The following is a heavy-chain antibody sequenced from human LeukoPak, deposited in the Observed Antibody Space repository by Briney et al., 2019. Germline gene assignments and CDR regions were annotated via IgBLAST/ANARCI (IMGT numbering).Heavy chain of an antibody. V-gene: IGHV3-23*01. J-gene: IGHJ4*02. CDR2: ISGSGGST. CDR1: GFNFSSYA. D-gene: IGHD3-22*01. CDR3: AKDRFYYDSSGYPDY. Sequence: TGGSLRLSCAAYGFNFSSYAMSWVRQAPGMGLEWVSAISGSGGSTYYADSVKGRFTISRDNSKNTLYLQMNSLRAEDTAVYYCAKDRFYYDSSGYPDYWGQGTLVTVSS.